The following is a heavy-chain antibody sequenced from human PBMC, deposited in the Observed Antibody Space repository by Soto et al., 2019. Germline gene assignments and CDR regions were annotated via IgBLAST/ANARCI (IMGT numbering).Heavy chain of an antibody. Sequence: QVQLVQSGAEVKKPGASVKVSCKASGYTFTNYAFSWVRQAPGQGLEWMGWISAYNGNTNYPQKLQGRVTMTTDTSPSTAYMELRSLRYDDTAVYYCAGDQAATGPFECWGQGTLVTVSS. CDR3: AGDQAATGPFEC. J-gene: IGHJ4*02. CDR1: GYTFTNYA. V-gene: IGHV1-18*01. D-gene: IGHD6-13*01. CDR2: ISAYNGNT.